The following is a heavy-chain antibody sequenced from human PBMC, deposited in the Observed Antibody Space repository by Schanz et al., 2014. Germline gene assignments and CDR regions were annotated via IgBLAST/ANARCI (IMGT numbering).Heavy chain of an antibody. CDR1: GFTFSTYA. V-gene: IGHV3-23*01. CDR2: INTGGDST. CDR3: AKYRGYYRVSGSYRELEY. Sequence: EVQLLESGGGLVQPGGSLRLSCAASGFTFSTYAMAWVRQAPGKGLEWVSSINTGGDSTYYADSVKGRFTSSRDNSKNTLYLQMNSLRHEDTAVYYCAKYRGYYRVSGSYRELEYWGQGTLVSVSA. D-gene: IGHD3-10*01. J-gene: IGHJ4*02.